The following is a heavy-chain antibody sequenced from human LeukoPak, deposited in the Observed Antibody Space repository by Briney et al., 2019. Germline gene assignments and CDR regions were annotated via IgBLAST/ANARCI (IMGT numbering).Heavy chain of an antibody. CDR3: TRGRSPNWFDP. J-gene: IGHJ5*02. D-gene: IGHD1-26*01. CDR1: GLTVSSNN. CDR2: IYSGGST. Sequence: GESLRLSCAASGLTVSSNNMTWVRQAPGKGLEWVSVIYSGGSTYYADSVRGRFTISRDNSKNTLYLQMNSLRAEDTAVYYCTRGRSPNWFDPWGQGTLVTVSS. V-gene: IGHV3-66*01.